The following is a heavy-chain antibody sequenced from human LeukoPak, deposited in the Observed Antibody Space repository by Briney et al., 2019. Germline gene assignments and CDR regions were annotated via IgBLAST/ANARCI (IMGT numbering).Heavy chain of an antibody. J-gene: IGHJ4*02. Sequence: GGSLRLSCAVSGITLSNYGMSWVRQAPGKGLEWVAGISDSGGRTNYADSVKGRFTISRDNPKNTLYLQMNSLRAEDTAVYFCAKRGVVIRVILVGFHKEAYYFDTWGQGALVTVSS. CDR2: ISDSGGRT. V-gene: IGHV3-23*01. CDR3: AKRGVVIRVILVGFHKEAYYFDT. CDR1: GITLSNYG. D-gene: IGHD3-22*01.